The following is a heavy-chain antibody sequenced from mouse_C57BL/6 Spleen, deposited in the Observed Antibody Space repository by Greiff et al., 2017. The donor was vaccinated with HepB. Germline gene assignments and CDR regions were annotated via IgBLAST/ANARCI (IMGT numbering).Heavy chain of an antibody. V-gene: IGHV1-82*01. CDR3: ANLIYYG. D-gene: IGHD2-1*01. J-gene: IGHJ4*01. CDR2: IYPGDGDT. Sequence: LQESGPELVKPGASVKISCKASGYAFSSSWMNWVKQRPGKGLEWIGRIYPGDGDTNYNGKFKGKATLTADKSSSTAYMQLSSLTSEDSAVYFCANLIYYGWGQGTSVTVSS. CDR1: GYAFSSSW.